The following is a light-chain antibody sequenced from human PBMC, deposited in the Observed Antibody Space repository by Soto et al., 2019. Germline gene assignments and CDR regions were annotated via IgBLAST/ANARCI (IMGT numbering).Light chain of an antibody. V-gene: IGKV3-15*01. CDR2: SAS. J-gene: IGKJ1*01. CDR3: QQHDKLPPA. CDR1: QSLRSN. Sequence: EIVMTQSPVTLSVSPGETVTLSCRASQSLRSNLAWYQKKPGQTPRLLIYSASIRAAATPARFSGSGAGTNFRLTINRLQSEDFAVYYCQQHDKLPPAFGQGTQGDLK.